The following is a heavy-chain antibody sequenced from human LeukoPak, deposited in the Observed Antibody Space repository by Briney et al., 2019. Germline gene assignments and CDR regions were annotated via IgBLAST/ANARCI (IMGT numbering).Heavy chain of an antibody. J-gene: IGHJ6*02. V-gene: IGHV1-2*02. CDR2: INPNTGVT. D-gene: IGHD4-17*01. CDR1: GYTFTGYY. CDR3: ARDRTTVTTGYYGMDV. Sequence: GVSVKVSCKASGYTFTGYYMHWERQAPGQGLEWMGWINPNTGVTNYAQKFQGRVTLTRDTSIITAYMELTRLRSDDTAMYYCARDRTTVTTGYYGMDVWGQGTTLTVSS.